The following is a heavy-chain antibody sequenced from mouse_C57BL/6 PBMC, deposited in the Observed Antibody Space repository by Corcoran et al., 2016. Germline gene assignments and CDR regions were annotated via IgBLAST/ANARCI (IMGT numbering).Heavy chain of an antibody. CDR1: GYTFTTYG. CDR2: INTYSGVP. CDR3: ARGGLNFDY. J-gene: IGHJ2*01. V-gene: IGHV9-3*01. Sequence: QIQLVQSGPELKKPGETVKISCKASGYTFTTYGMSWVKQAPGKGLKWMGWINTYSGVPTYADDFKGRFAFSLETSASTAYLQINNLKNEDTATYFCARGGLNFDYWGQGTTLTVSS.